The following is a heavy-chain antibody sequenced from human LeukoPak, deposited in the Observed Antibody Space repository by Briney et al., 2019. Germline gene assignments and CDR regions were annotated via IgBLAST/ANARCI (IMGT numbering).Heavy chain of an antibody. Sequence: PSETLSLTCAVYGGSFSGYYWSWIRQPPGKGLEWIGEINHSGSTNYNPSLKSRVTISVDTSKNQFSMKLSSVTAADTAVYYCARGGTPITMIVVESNWFDPWGQGTRVTVSS. V-gene: IGHV4-34*01. CDR3: ARGGTPITMIVVESNWFDP. D-gene: IGHD3-22*01. CDR2: INHSGST. CDR1: GGSFSGYY. J-gene: IGHJ5*02.